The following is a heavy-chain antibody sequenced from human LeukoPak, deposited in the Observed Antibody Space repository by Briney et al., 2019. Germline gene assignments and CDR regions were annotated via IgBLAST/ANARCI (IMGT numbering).Heavy chain of an antibody. D-gene: IGHD4-17*01. CDR3: ARDHGRYGDYRPGFDP. CDR2: IYYSGST. CDR1: GGSISSYY. J-gene: IGHJ5*02. Sequence: LETLSLTCTVSGGSISSYYWSWIRQPPGKGLEWIGYIYYSGSTNYNPSLKSRVTISVDTSKNQFSLKLSSVTAADTAVYYCARDHGRYGDYRPGFDPWGQGTLVTVSS. V-gene: IGHV4-59*01.